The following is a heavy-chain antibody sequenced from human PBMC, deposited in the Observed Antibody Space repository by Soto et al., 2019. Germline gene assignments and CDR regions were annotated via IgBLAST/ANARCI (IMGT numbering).Heavy chain of an antibody. CDR1: GFPFSDYY. CDR2: IGGSSSYT. Sequence: QVQLVESGGDLVKPGGSLRLSCAASGFPFSDYYMSWIRQAPGKGLEWVSSIGGSSSYTNNADSVKGRFTISRDNAKNSLYLQMNSLRAEDAAVYYCARRRPSGYDNYGGHGTLVTVSA. D-gene: IGHD2-2*01. CDR3: ARRRPSGYDNY. J-gene: IGHJ4*01. V-gene: IGHV3-11*05.